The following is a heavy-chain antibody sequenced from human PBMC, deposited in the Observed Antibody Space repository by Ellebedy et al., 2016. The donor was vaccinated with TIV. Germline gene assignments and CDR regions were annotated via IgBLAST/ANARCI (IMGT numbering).Heavy chain of an antibody. CDR1: GGSISSSNW. J-gene: IGHJ4*02. CDR3: ARDRSYSGSYEY. V-gene: IGHV4-4*02. D-gene: IGHD1-26*01. Sequence: MPSETLSLTCAVSGGSISSSNWWSWVCQHPGKGLEWLGEIYHSGSTNYHPSLKSRDTISVDTSKNKFSLKLSSVTAADTSVYYGARDRSYSGSYEYWGQGTLVTVSS. CDR2: IYHSGST.